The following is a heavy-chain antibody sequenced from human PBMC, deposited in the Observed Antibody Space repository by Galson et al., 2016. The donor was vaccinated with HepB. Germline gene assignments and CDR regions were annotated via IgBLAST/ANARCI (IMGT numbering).Heavy chain of an antibody. CDR3: AKGQGFYYYSMDV. V-gene: IGHV3-9*01. J-gene: IGHJ6*02. CDR2: ISWNSGST. Sequence: SLRLSCAASGFTFDEYGMHWVRQAPGKGLEWVSGISWNSGSTGYADSVKGRFTISRDNAKNSLYLQMNSLRSDDTALYYCAKGQGFYYYSMDVWGQGTTVTVSS. CDR1: GFTFDEYG.